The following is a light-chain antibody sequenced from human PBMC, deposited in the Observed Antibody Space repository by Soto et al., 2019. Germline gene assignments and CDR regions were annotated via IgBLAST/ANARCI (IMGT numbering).Light chain of an antibody. CDR3: QQYNSWPPIT. Sequence: EVVMTQSPATLSVYPGERATLSCRTSESVSRNLAWYQQKPGQAPRLLIYDASTRATGIPDRFSGGGSGTEFTLTISSLQSEDFVVYYCQQYNSWPPITFGQGKRREIK. CDR1: ESVSRN. J-gene: IGKJ5*01. V-gene: IGKV3-15*01. CDR2: DAS.